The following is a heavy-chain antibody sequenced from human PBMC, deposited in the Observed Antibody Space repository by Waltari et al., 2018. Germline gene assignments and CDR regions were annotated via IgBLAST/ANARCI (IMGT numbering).Heavy chain of an antibody. CDR2: LDSNNNA. CDR1: GFAVGSSF. Sequence: EVQLVESGGGLVQPGESLRLSCVASGFAVGSSFMTWIRQAPGGGLECVAILDSNNNADYADSVEGRFTVSRDSARNALFLQMDRLRPEDTGVYFCAKERANSGAWDYLEYWGRGILVTVSS. J-gene: IGHJ4*02. V-gene: IGHV3-66*02. CDR3: AKERANSGAWDYLEY. D-gene: IGHD6-25*01.